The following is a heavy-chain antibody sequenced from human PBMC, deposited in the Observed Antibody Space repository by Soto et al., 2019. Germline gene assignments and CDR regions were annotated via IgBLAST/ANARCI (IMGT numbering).Heavy chain of an antibody. CDR2: IKEDGSEK. Sequence: PGGSLRLSCVVSGFTFSTYWMSWVRKAPGKGLEWVANIKEDGSEKYYLDSVKGRFTNYRDNAKNSLYLQMHSLRAEDTAVYYCARDKVVGPTTLDYWGQGTLVTVSS. CDR1: GFTFSTYW. J-gene: IGHJ4*02. CDR3: ARDKVVGPTTLDY. D-gene: IGHD1-26*01. V-gene: IGHV3-7*03.